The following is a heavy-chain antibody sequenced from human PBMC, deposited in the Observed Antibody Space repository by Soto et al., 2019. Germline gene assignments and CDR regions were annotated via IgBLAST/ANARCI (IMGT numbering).Heavy chain of an antibody. CDR1: GGSISNSYW. D-gene: IGHD6-19*01. J-gene: IGHJ4*02. CDR3: ARDRGTIAVCGIQAY. CDR2: IHHSGST. Sequence: QVQLQESGPGLVKPSGTLSLTCAVSGGSISNSYWWSWVRQPPGKGLEGIGEIHHSGSTNYNPSLKRRVPISVDKSKDQFSLNLTSVTAADTAVYYCARDRGTIAVCGIQAYWGQGTLVAVSS. V-gene: IGHV4-4*02.